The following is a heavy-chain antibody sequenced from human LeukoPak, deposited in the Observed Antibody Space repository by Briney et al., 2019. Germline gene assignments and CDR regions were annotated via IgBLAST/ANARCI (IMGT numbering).Heavy chain of an antibody. D-gene: IGHD6-13*01. CDR3: ATVFQQRGYYYMDV. V-gene: IGHV1-46*01. J-gene: IGHJ6*03. Sequence: ASVKVSCKASGYTFTSYYMHWVRQAPGQGLEWMGIINPSGGSTSYAQKFQGRVTMTRDMSTSTVYMELSSLKSEDTGVYYCATVFQQRGYYYMDVWGKGTTVTVSS. CDR2: INPSGGST. CDR1: GYTFTSYY.